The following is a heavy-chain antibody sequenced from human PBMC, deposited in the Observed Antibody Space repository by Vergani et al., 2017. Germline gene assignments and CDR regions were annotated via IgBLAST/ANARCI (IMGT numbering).Heavy chain of an antibody. CDR3: ATKSCGTPGCQIGYFRE. V-gene: IGHV3-30*03. CDR2: ISYDGTQK. D-gene: IGHD1-1*01. J-gene: IGHJ1*01. CDR1: GFTFSSYG. Sequence: QVQLVESGGGVVQPGRSLRLSCAGSGFTFSSYGMHWVRQAPGKGLEWVAVISYDGTQKYYADSVKGRFTISRDNSKSTLYLQMNSLRTEDTAVYYCATKSCGTPGCQIGYFREWGQGTLVTVSS.